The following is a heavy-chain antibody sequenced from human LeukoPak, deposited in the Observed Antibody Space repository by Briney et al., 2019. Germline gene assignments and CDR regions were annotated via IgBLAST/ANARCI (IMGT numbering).Heavy chain of an antibody. Sequence: KPSETLSLTCTVSGGSISSYYWSWIRQPAGKGLEWIGRIYTSGSTNYNPSLKSRVTMSVDTSKNQFSLKLSSVTAADTAVYYCARDGSMATVTRFDYWGQGTLVTVSS. V-gene: IGHV4-4*07. CDR3: ARDGSMATVTRFDY. D-gene: IGHD4-11*01. CDR1: GGSISSYY. J-gene: IGHJ4*02. CDR2: IYTSGST.